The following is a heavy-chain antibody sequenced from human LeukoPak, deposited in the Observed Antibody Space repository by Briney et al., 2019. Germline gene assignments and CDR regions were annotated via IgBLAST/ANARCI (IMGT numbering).Heavy chain of an antibody. CDR3: ARQVAAAAGTDWFDP. J-gene: IGHJ5*02. D-gene: IGHD6-13*01. Sequence: KTSETLSLTCAVYGGSFSGYYWSWIRQPPGKGLEWIGEINHSGSTNYNPSLKSRVTISVDTSKNQFSLKLSSVTAADTAVYYCARQVAAAAGTDWFDPWGQGTLVTVSS. CDR2: INHSGST. CDR1: GGSFSGYY. V-gene: IGHV4-34*01.